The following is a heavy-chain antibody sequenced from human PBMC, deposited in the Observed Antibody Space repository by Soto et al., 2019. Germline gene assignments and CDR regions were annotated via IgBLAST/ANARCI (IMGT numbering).Heavy chain of an antibody. CDR2: IFHSGST. D-gene: IGHD1-26*01. CDR3: ARVYSGSYSDS. Sequence: SETLSLTCAVSGGSISSNNWWSWVRQPPGKGLEWIGEIFHSGSTYYSPPLRSRVTISVDKSKNHFSLNLTSVTAADTAVYYCARVYSGSYSDSWGQGTLVT. V-gene: IGHV4-4*02. J-gene: IGHJ4*02. CDR1: GGSISSNNW.